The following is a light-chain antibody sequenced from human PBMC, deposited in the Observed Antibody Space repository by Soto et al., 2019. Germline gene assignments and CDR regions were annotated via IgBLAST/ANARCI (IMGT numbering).Light chain of an antibody. CDR3: QQLNGYQLA. V-gene: IGKV1-9*01. CDR2: SAS. Sequence: DSQLTQSPSFLSASVGDTVTITCRASQGMSTYLAWYQQKPGKVPKLLIRSASTLQSGVPPRFSGGGSGTEFTLTISTLQPDDSGIYYCQQLNGYQLAFGGGTKVDIK. CDR1: QGMSTY. J-gene: IGKJ4*01.